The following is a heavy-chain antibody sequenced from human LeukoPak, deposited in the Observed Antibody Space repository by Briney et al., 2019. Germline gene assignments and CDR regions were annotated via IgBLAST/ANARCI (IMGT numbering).Heavy chain of an antibody. V-gene: IGHV3-21*01. CDR3: ARVEATTGRNYHYYYMDV. Sequence: GGSLRLSCVASGFSISNHWMNWVRQAPGKGLEWVSSINSGSTYMYYADSVKGRFTISRDNAKNSLHLQMDSLRAEDTAVYFCARVEATTGRNYHYYYMDVWGKGTTVTVSS. CDR1: GFSISNHW. D-gene: IGHD1-1*01. J-gene: IGHJ6*03. CDR2: INSGSTYM.